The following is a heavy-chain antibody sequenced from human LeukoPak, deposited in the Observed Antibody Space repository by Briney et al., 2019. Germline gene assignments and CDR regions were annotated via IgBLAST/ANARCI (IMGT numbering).Heavy chain of an antibody. D-gene: IGHD1-14*01. J-gene: IGHJ6*02. V-gene: IGHV4-4*07. CDR1: GRSFSNYY. CDR2: IYTSGST. Sequence: PSETLSLTCTVSGRSFSNYYWSWIRQPAGKGLEWIGRIYTSGSTNYNPSVKIRVTMSVDTSNNQFSLKLTSVTAADTAVYYCARQPPQYYGMDVWGQGTTVTVSS. CDR3: ARQPPQYYGMDV.